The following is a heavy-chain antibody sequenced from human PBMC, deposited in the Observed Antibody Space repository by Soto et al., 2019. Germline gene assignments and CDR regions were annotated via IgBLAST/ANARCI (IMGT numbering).Heavy chain of an antibody. CDR3: ARFHAWYSSSYYYGMDV. CDR1: GGCISSYY. J-gene: IGHJ6*02. D-gene: IGHD6-13*01. V-gene: IGHV4-59*01. CDR2: IYYSGST. Sequence: SESLSLTCSVSGGCISSYYWSWIRQPPGKGLEWIGYIYYSGSTNYNPSLKSRVTISVDTSKNQFSLKLSSVTAADTAVHYCARFHAWYSSSYYYGMDVWGQGTTVTDSS.